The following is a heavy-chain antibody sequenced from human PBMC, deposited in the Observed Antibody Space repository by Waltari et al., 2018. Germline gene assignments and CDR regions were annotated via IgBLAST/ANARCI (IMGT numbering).Heavy chain of an antibody. CDR2: IYHSGST. V-gene: IGHV4-38-2*01. Sequence: GWIRQPPGKGLEWIGSIYHSGSTYSNPSLKSRVTISVDTSKTQFSLKLSSVTAADTAVYYCASGEGISWYFDLWGRGTLVTVSS. D-gene: IGHD2-15*01. CDR3: ASGEGISWYFDL. J-gene: IGHJ2*01.